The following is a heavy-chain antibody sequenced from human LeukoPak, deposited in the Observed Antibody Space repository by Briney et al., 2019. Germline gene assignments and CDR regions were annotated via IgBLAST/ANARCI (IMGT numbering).Heavy chain of an antibody. Sequence: PSETLSLTCAVYGGSFSGYYWSWIRQPPGKGLEWIGEINHSGSTNYNPSLKSRVTISVDTSKNQFSLKLSSVTAADTAVYYCASTGHGSSGWYGFRRLNNWFDPWGQGTLVTVSS. CDR3: ASTGHGSSGWYGFRRLNNWFDP. D-gene: IGHD6-19*01. CDR2: INHSGST. V-gene: IGHV4-34*01. CDR1: GGSFSGYY. J-gene: IGHJ5*02.